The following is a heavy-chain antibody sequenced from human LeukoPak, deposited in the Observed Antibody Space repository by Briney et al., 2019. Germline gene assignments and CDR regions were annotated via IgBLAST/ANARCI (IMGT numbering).Heavy chain of an antibody. CDR3: AREGGFYRPLDY. J-gene: IGHJ4*02. Sequence: SETLSLTCTVSLDSTTSNFWSWVRQPPGKGLEWIGEVHLDGRTNYNPSLTGRLTMSVDLYENHISLKLTSVTAADTAVYYCAREGGFYRPLDYSGQGTLVTVSS. V-gene: IGHV4-4*02. D-gene: IGHD3-3*01. CDR2: VHLDGRT. CDR1: LDSTTSNF.